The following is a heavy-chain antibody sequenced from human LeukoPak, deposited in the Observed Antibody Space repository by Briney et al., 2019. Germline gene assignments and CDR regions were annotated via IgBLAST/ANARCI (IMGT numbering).Heavy chain of an antibody. J-gene: IGHJ1*01. CDR3: AKDRGYSYGLEYFQH. CDR1: GFTFDDYA. D-gene: IGHD5-18*01. Sequence: GGSLRLSCAASGFTFDDYAMHWVRQAPGKGLQWVSGISWNSGNIGYADSVKGRFTISRDNAKNSLYLQMNSLRAEDTALYYCAKDRGYSYGLEYFQHWGQGTLVTVSS. V-gene: IGHV3-9*01. CDR2: ISWNSGNI.